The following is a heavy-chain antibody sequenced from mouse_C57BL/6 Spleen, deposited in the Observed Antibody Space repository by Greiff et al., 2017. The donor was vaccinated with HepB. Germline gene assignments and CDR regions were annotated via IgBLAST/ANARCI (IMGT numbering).Heavy chain of an antibody. V-gene: IGHV3-3*01. J-gene: IGHJ4*01. CDR3: ARAQATDYAMDY. CDR2: TFYSGIT. CDR1: GFSINSDCY. D-gene: IGHD3-2*02. Sequence: VQLKQSGPSLVRPSQTLSLTCTVTGFSINSDCYWIWIRQFPGNKLEYIGYTFYSGITYYNPSLESRTYITRDTSKNQFSLKLSSVTTEDTATYYCARAQATDYAMDYWGQGTSVTVSS.